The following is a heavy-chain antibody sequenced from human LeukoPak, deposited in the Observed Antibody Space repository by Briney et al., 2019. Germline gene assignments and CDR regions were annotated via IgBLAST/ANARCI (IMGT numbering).Heavy chain of an antibody. CDR1: GGSISSSSYY. CDR2: IYYSGST. D-gene: IGHD1-26*01. CDR3: ARHTSGSPALYYYYYMDV. Sequence: KASETLSLTCTVSGGSISSSSYYWGWIRQPPGKGLEWIGSIYYSGSTYYNPSLKSRVTISVDTSKNQFSLKLSSVTAADTAVYYCARHTSGSPALYYYYYMDVWGKGTTVTVSS. V-gene: IGHV4-39*07. J-gene: IGHJ6*03.